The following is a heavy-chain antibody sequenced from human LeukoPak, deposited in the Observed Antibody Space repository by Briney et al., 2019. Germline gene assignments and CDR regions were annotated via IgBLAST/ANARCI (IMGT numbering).Heavy chain of an antibody. J-gene: IGHJ4*02. Sequence: SQTLSLTCTVSGGSIISGGYYWSWIRQLPGKGLEWIGYFYYSGSTNYNPSLKSRLTISADTSKNKFSLKLSSVTVADTAIYYCARGYCSGGSCYSARYWGQGTLVTVSS. CDR3: ARGYCSGGSCYSARY. D-gene: IGHD2-15*01. V-gene: IGHV4-31*03. CDR1: GGSIISGGYY. CDR2: FYYSGST.